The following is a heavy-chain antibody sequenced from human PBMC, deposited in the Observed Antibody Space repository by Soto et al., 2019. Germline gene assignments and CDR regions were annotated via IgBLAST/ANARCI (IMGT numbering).Heavy chain of an antibody. J-gene: IGHJ6*02. CDR2: IIPIFGTA. CDR1: GCTFSSYA. Sequence: EASVKVSCKASGCTFSSYAISWVRQAPGQGLEWMGGIIPIFGTANYAQKFQGRVTITADESTSTAYMELSSLRSEDTAVYYCAGPYGDYALNYYYYYGMGVWGQGTTVTVSS. D-gene: IGHD4-17*01. CDR3: AGPYGDYALNYYYYYGMGV. V-gene: IGHV1-69*13.